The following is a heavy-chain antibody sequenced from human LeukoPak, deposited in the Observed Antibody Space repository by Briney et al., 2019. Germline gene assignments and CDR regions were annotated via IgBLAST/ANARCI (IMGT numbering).Heavy chain of an antibody. Sequence: SETLSLNCAVYGGTFSGYYWSWLRQPPGKGLEWIGEINHSGSTNYNPSLKSRVTMSVDTSKNQFSLNLKSVTPEDTAVYYCARNLIPEQLVLNFWGQGTLVTVSS. CDR3: ARNLIPEQLVLNF. J-gene: IGHJ4*02. V-gene: IGHV4-34*01. CDR1: GGTFSGYY. D-gene: IGHD6-13*01. CDR2: INHSGST.